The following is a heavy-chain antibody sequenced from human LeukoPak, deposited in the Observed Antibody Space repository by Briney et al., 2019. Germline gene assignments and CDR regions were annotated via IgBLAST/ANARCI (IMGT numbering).Heavy chain of an antibody. CDR3: VKVADTYSIRGYLDY. J-gene: IGHJ4*02. V-gene: IGHV3-64D*06. D-gene: IGHD6-19*01. CDR2: ISSNGGST. Sequence: GGSLRLSCAASGFTFSSYSMNWVRQAPGKGLEYVSAISSNGGSTYYADSVKGRFTISRDNSKNTLYLQMSSLRAEDTAVYYCVKVADTYSIRGYLDYWGQGTLVTVSS. CDR1: GFTFSSYS.